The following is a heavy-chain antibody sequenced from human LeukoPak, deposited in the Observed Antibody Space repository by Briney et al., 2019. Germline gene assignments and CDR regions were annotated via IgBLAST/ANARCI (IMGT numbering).Heavy chain of an antibody. CDR1: GGSISSGSYY. Sequence: PSETLSLTCTVSGGSISSGSYYWSWIRQPAGKGLEWIGRIYTSGSTNYNPSLKSRVTISVDTSKNQFSLKLSSVTAADTAVYYCARDYPAAGLYYYYYYMDVWGKGTTVTVSS. D-gene: IGHD6-13*01. CDR3: ARDYPAAGLYYYYYYMDV. CDR2: IYTSGST. J-gene: IGHJ6*03. V-gene: IGHV4-61*02.